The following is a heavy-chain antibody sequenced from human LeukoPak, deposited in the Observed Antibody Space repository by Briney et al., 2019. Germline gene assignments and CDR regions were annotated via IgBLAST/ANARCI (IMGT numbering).Heavy chain of an antibody. J-gene: IGHJ3*02. CDR3: ARAFVCSSASCYTGDAFDI. D-gene: IGHD2-2*02. CDR1: GYTFTSYY. V-gene: IGHV1-46*03. CDR2: INPSGGST. Sequence: ASVKVSCKASGYTFTSYYMHWVRQAPGQGLEWMGIINPSGGSTSYAQKFQGRVTMTRDTSTSTVYMGLSSLRSEDTAVYYCARAFVCSSASCYTGDAFDIWGQGTMVTVSS.